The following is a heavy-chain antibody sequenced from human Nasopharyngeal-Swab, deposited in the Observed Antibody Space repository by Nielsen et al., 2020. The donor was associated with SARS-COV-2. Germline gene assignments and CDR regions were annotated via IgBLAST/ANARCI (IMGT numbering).Heavy chain of an antibody. CDR2: ISAYNGNK. J-gene: IGHJ4*02. D-gene: IGHD3-3*01. V-gene: IGHV1-18*01. CDR3: ARVVVLRFLEWLRPIDY. CDR1: GYTFTSYG. Sequence: ASVKVSCKASGYTFTSYGISWVRQAPGQGLEWMGWISAYNGNKNYAQKLQGRVTMTTDTSTRTAYMELRSLRSDDTAVYYCARVVVLRFLEWLRPIDYWGQGTLVTVSS.